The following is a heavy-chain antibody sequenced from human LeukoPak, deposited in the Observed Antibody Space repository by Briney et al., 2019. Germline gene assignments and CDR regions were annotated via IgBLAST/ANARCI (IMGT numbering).Heavy chain of an antibody. J-gene: IGHJ4*02. CDR2: INHSGST. V-gene: IGHV4-4*02. CDR3: ARGGPMQYCSSTSCYYFDY. Sequence: SETLSLTCAVSGGSISSSNWWSWVRQPPGKGLEWIGEINHSGSTNYNPSLKSRVTISVDTSKNQFSLKLSSVTAADTAVYYCARGGPMQYCSSTSCYYFDYWGQGTLVTVSS. CDR1: GGSISSSNW. D-gene: IGHD2-2*01.